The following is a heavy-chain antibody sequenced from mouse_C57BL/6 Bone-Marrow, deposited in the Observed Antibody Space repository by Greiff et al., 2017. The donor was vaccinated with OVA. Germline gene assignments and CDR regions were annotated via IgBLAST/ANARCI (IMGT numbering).Heavy chain of an antibody. V-gene: IGHV3-6*01. J-gene: IGHJ3*01. CDR3: ARGGIYDGYLFAY. CDR2: ISYDGSN. D-gene: IGHD2-3*01. Sequence: EVKLQESGPGLVKPSQSLSLTCSVTGYSITSGYYWNWIRQFPGNKLEWMGYISYDGSNNYNPSLKNRISITRDTSKNQFFLKLNSVTTEYTATYYGARGGIYDGYLFAYWGQGTLVTVSA. CDR1: GYSITSGYY.